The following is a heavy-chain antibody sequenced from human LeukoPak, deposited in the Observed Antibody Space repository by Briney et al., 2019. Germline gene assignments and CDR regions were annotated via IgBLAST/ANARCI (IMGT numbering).Heavy chain of an antibody. Sequence: GGSLRLSCAASGFTFSDYYMSWIRQAPGKGPEWVSYISSSGSTIYYADSVKGRFTISRDNAKNSLYLQMNSLRAEDTAVYYCARDQTYDSSGYWNWFDPWGQGTLVTVSS. CDR3: ARDQTYDSSGYWNWFDP. CDR2: ISSSGSTI. CDR1: GFTFSDYY. J-gene: IGHJ5*02. V-gene: IGHV3-11*04. D-gene: IGHD3-22*01.